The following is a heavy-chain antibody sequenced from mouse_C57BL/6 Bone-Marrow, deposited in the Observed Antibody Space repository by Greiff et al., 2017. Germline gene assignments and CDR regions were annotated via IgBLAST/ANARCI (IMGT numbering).Heavy chain of an antibody. CDR3: ARHGLYDYDPAWFAY. CDR2: ISSGGSYT. V-gene: IGHV5-6*01. Sequence: EVKLMESGGDLVKPGGSLKLSCAASGFTFSSYGMSWVRQTPDKRLEWVATISSGGSYTYYPDSVKGRFTISRDNAKNTLYLQMSSLKSEDTAMYYCARHGLYDYDPAWFAYWGQGTLVTVSA. D-gene: IGHD2-4*01. J-gene: IGHJ3*01. CDR1: GFTFSSYG.